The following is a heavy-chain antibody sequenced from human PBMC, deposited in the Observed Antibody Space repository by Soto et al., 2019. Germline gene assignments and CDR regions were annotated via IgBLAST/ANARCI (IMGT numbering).Heavy chain of an antibody. CDR2: IYYSGST. CDR1: GGAMSSYY. Sequence: QVQLQESGPGLVKPSETLSLTCTVSGGAMSSYYWSWIRQPPGKGLEWIGYIYYSGSTISNPSLKSRVTISVDTSKNQFSLKLSSVTAADTAVYYCARYGSGSSVWFDPWGQGTRVTVSS. J-gene: IGHJ5*02. V-gene: IGHV4-59*01. CDR3: ARYGSGSSVWFDP. D-gene: IGHD3-10*01.